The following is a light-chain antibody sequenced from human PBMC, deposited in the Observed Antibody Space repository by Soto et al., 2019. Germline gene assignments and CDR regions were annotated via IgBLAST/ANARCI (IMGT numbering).Light chain of an antibody. Sequence: EIVLTQSPRTLSLSPGERATLSCRASQSLRSTSLAWYQQKPGQAPRLLIYDASNRATGIPARFSGSGSGTDFTLTISSLEPEDFAVYYCQQRSNWPTFGQGTKVDIK. CDR3: QQRSNWPT. CDR2: DAS. J-gene: IGKJ1*01. CDR1: QSLRSTS. V-gene: IGKV3-11*01.